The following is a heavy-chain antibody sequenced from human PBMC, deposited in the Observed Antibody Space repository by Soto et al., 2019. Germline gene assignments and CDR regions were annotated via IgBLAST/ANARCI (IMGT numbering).Heavy chain of an antibody. V-gene: IGHV1-18*01. CDR3: ARVASLEWELPKYYFDY. CDR1: GYTFTSYG. CDR2: ISAYNGNT. Sequence: ASVKVSCKASGYTFTSYGISWVRQAPGQGLEWMGWISAYNGNTNYAQKLQGRVTMTTDTSTNTAYMELRSLRSDDTAVYYCARVASLEWELPKYYFDYWGQGTLVTVSS. J-gene: IGHJ4*02. D-gene: IGHD1-26*01.